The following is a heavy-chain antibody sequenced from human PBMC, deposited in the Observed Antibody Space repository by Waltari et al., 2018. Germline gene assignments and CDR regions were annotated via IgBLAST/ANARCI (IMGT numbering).Heavy chain of an antibody. CDR1: GGSISSHY. Sequence: VQLQESGPGLVKPSETLSLTCTVSGGSISSHYWSWIRQPPGKGLEWIGYIYYSGSTNYNPSLKSRVTISVDTSKTQFSLKLSSVTAADTAVYYCARNPKMTGLDYWGQGTLVTVSS. CDR3: ARNPKMTGLDY. CDR2: IYYSGST. V-gene: IGHV4-59*11. J-gene: IGHJ4*02. D-gene: IGHD3-9*01.